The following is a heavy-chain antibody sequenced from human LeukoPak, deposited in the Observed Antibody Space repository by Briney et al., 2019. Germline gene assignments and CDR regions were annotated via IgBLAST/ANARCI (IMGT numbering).Heavy chain of an antibody. J-gene: IGHJ4*02. Sequence: ASVKVSCKASGGTFSSYAISWVRQAPGQGLEWMGRINPNSGGTNYAQKFQGRVTMTRDTSISTAYMELSRLRSDDTAVYYCARDIAVAGVPYFDYWGQGTLVTVSS. V-gene: IGHV1-2*06. CDR3: ARDIAVAGVPYFDY. D-gene: IGHD6-19*01. CDR1: GGTFSSYA. CDR2: INPNSGGT.